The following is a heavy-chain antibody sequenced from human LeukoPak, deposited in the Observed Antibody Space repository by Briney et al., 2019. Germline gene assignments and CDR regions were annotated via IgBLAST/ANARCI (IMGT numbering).Heavy chain of an antibody. D-gene: IGHD2-8*01. J-gene: IGHJ6*04. V-gene: IGHV3-21*01. CDR2: ISSGSNYI. CDR3: ARDRWGVLQGMDV. CDR1: GFTFSTYI. Sequence: GGSLRLSCAAAGFTFSTYIMNWVRQAPGKGLEWVSSISSGSNYIYYADSVKGRFTISRDNAKNSLYLQMNSLRAEDTAVYYCARDRWGVLQGMDVWGKGTTVTVSS.